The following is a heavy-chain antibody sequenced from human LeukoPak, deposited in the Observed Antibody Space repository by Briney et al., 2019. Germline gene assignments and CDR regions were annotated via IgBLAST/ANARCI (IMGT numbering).Heavy chain of an antibody. J-gene: IGHJ4*02. CDR3: ARDPGGGFYYFDY. V-gene: IGHV4-59*12. Sequence: KPSETLSLTCTVSGGSISSYYWSWIRQPPGKGLEWIGYIYSSGSTNYNPSPKSRVSISVDTSKNQFSLKLSSVTAADTAVYYCARDPGGGFYYFDYWGQGTLVTVSS. CDR2: IYSSGST. D-gene: IGHD3-10*01. CDR1: GGSISSYY.